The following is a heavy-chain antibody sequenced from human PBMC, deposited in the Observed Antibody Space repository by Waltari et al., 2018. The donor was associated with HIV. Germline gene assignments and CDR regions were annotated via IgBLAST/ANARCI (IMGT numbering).Heavy chain of an antibody. Sequence: SGAEVKKPGSSVKVSCRASGGIFSSYASSWVRQAPGQGLEWMGGIIPISGRTNYVQKFQGRVTITADESTSTANMELNSLKSEDTAVYYCARLGRSRFLEWIPFDPWGQGTLVTVSS. CDR2: IIPISGRT. D-gene: IGHD3-3*01. CDR1: GGIFSSYA. J-gene: IGHJ5*02. V-gene: IGHV1-69*01. CDR3: ARLGRSRFLEWIPFDP.